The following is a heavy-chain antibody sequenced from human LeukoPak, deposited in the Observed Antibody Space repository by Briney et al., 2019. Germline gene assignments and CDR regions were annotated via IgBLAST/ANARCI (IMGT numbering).Heavy chain of an antibody. D-gene: IGHD1-26*01. CDR3: ARRFSSYPNSFDY. J-gene: IGHJ4*02. CDR2: VYHSGST. CDR1: GGSFSSSDW. Sequence: SETLSITCAVSGGSFSSSDWWSWVRQPSGKGLEWIGEVYHSGSTNYNPSLKSRVTVSVDKSKNQFSLKLNSVTAADTAVYYCARRFSSYPNSFDYWGQGTLVTVSS. V-gene: IGHV4-4*02.